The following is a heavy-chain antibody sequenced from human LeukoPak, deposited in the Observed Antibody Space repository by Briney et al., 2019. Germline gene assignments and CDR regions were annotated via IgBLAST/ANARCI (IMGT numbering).Heavy chain of an antibody. Sequence: ASVKVSCKASGYTFTSYGISWVRQAPGQGLEWMGRIIPILGIANYAQKFQGRVTITADKSTSTAYMELSSLRSEDTAVYYCAREEGGEFDYWGQGTLVTVSS. J-gene: IGHJ4*02. D-gene: IGHD2-21*01. CDR3: AREEGGEFDY. CDR2: IIPILGIA. V-gene: IGHV1-69*04. CDR1: GYTFTSYG.